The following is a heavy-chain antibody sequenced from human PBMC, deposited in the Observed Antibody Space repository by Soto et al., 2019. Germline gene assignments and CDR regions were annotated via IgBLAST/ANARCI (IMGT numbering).Heavy chain of an antibody. V-gene: IGHV3-30*03. CDR1: VFTFTSYG. CDR3: ARSRDGYSFYFYYGMDG. Sequence: PGWSLRLSCASSVFTFTSYGMHWVRQAPGKGLEWMALILHDGSAEYYADSVKGRFTISRDNSKNTLYLQMNSLRAEDTAVYYCARSRDGYSFYFYYGMDGWGQGTTVTVSS. J-gene: IGHJ6*02. CDR2: ILHDGSAE. D-gene: IGHD4-4*01.